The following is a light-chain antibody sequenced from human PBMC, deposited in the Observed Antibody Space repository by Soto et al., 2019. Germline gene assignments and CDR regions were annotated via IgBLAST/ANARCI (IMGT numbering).Light chain of an antibody. V-gene: IGKV1-5*03. CDR1: QSISSW. J-gene: IGKJ1*01. CDR2: KTS. Sequence: DIQLTQSPSTLSASVGDRVTITFRASQSISSWLAWYQQKQGKAPTFLIYKTSNLESGVPSRFSGSGSGTEFTITISSMKPDDFATYYCQYYNNYCWTFGQGTKVEI. CDR3: QYYNNYCWT.